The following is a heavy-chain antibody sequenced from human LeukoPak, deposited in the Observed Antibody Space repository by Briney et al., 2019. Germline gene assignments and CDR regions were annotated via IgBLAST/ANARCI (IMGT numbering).Heavy chain of an antibody. Sequence: ASAKVSCKVSGYTLTELSMHWVRQAPGKGLEWMGGFDPEDGETIYAQKFQGRVTMTEDTSTDTAYMELSSLRSEDTAVYYCATDYGPSYAFDIWGQGTMVTVSS. CDR1: GYTLTELS. J-gene: IGHJ3*02. D-gene: IGHD4-17*01. CDR3: ATDYGPSYAFDI. V-gene: IGHV1-24*01. CDR2: FDPEDGET.